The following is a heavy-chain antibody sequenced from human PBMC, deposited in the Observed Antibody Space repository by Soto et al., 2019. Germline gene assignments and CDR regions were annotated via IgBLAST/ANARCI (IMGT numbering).Heavy chain of an antibody. CDR2: MYNTGST. D-gene: IGHD2-21*02. J-gene: IGHJ6*02. CDR1: GGSISSYY. CDR3: ARDLWGYCGTDCYPLDV. Sequence: SETLSLTCTVSGGSISSYYWSWIRQPPGKGLEWIGYMYNTGSTVYNPSFKSRVTISVDTSKNQFSLKLNSVTAADTAVYYCARDLWGYCGTDCYPLDVWGQGTTVT. V-gene: IGHV4-59*01.